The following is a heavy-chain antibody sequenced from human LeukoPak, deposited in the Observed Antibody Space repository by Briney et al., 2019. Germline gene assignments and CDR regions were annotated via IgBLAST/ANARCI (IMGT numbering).Heavy chain of an antibody. CDR3: ARTTEGGYTYGYFYYYYMDV. Sequence: SSETLSLTCTVSGGSISSYYWSWIRQPAGKGLEWIGRIYTSGSTNYNPSLKSRVTMSVDTSKNQFSLKLSSVTAADTAVYYCARTTEGGYTYGYFYYYYMDVWGKGTTVTISS. J-gene: IGHJ6*03. CDR2: IYTSGST. D-gene: IGHD5-18*01. CDR1: GGSISSYY. V-gene: IGHV4-4*07.